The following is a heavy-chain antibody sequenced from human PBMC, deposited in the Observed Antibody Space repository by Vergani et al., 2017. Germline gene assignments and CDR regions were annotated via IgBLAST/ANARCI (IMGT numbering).Heavy chain of an antibody. Sequence: QVQLVESGGGVVQPGRSLRLSCAASGFTFSSYGMHWVRQAPGKGLEWVAVISYDGSNKYYADSVKGRFTISRDNSKNTLYLQMNSLRDEDTAVYYCARDRETRRIKRSYWYFDLWGRGTLVTVSS. J-gene: IGHJ2*01. V-gene: IGHV3-30*03. CDR2: ISYDGSNK. CDR3: ARDRETRRIKRSYWYFDL. CDR1: GFTFSSYG. D-gene: IGHD1-7*01.